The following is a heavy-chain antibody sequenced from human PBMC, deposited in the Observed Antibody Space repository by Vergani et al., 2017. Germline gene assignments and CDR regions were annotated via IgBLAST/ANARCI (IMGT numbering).Heavy chain of an antibody. CDR3: ARTYGHSYYYYGMDV. Sequence: QVTLRESGPALVKPTQTLTLTCTFSGFSLSTSGMCVSWIRQPPGKALEWLARIDLDDDKYYSTSLKTRLTISKDTSKNQVVLTMTNMDPVDTATYYCARTYGHSYYYYGMDVWGQGTTVTVSS. J-gene: IGHJ6*02. V-gene: IGHV2-70*15. D-gene: IGHD2-21*01. CDR2: IDLDDDK. CDR1: GFSLSTSGMC.